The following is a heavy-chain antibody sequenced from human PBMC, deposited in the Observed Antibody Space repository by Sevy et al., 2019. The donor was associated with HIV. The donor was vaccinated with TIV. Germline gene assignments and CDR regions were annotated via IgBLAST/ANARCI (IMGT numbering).Heavy chain of an antibody. CDR1: GFTFSDYA. CDR3: AKGPSPMITFGGVADY. J-gene: IGHJ4*02. CDR2: ITSGSSYI. D-gene: IGHD3-16*01. V-gene: IGHV3-21*01. Sequence: GGSLRLSCAASGFTFSDYAINWVRQAPGKGLEWVSSITSGSSYIFYADSVKGRFTVSRENAKNSLYLQMNSLRTEDTAVYYCAKGPSPMITFGGVADYWGQGTLVTVSS.